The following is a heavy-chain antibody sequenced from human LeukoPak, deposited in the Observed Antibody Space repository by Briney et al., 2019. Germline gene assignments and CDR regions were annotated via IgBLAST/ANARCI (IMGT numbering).Heavy chain of an antibody. CDR1: GGSISSGGYS. CDR2: IYYSGST. J-gene: IGHJ4*02. Sequence: PSETLSLTCAVSGGSISSGGYSWSWIRQPPGKGLEWIGYIYYSGSTYYNPSLKSRVTISVDTSKNQFSLKLSSVTAADTAVYYCARGPPYSGYDYWGQGTLVTVSS. D-gene: IGHD5-12*01. CDR3: ARGPPYSGYDY. V-gene: IGHV4-30-4*07.